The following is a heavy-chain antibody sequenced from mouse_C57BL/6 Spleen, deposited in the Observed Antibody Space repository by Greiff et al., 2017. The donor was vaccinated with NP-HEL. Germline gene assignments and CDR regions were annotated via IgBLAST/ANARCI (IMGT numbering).Heavy chain of an antibody. D-gene: IGHD1-1*01. CDR2: IFPGSGST. CDR3: ARKDYGSSYGGYFDY. CDR1: GYTFTDYY. V-gene: IGHV1-75*01. J-gene: IGHJ2*01. Sequence: QVQLKQSGPELVKPGASVKISCKASGYTFTDYYINWVKQRPGQGLEWIGWIFPGSGSTYYNEKFKGKATLTVDKSSSTAYMLLSSLTSEDSAVYFCARKDYGSSYGGYFDYWGQGTTLTVSS.